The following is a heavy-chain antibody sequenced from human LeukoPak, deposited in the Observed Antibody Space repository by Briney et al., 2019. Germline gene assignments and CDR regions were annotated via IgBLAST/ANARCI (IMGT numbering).Heavy chain of an antibody. CDR3: ARDGSSGRGYYYYYGMDV. CDR2: LYTGGTT. V-gene: IGHV3-53*01. J-gene: IGHJ6*04. D-gene: IGHD1-26*01. CDR1: GFTVSSNY. Sequence: GGSLRLSCAASGFTVSSNYMSWVRQAPGKGLEWVSILYTGGTTYYADSVKGRFTFSRDNSKNTLYLQMNNLRAEDTAVYYCARDGSSGRGYYYYYGMDVWGEGTTVTVSS.